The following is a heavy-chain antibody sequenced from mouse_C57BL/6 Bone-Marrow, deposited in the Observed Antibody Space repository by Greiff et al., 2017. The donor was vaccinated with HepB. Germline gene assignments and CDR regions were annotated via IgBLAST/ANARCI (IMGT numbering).Heavy chain of an antibody. Sequence: EVMLVESGGGLVKPGGSLKLSCAASGFTFSDYGMHWVRQAPEKGLEWVAYISSGSSTIYYADTVKGRFTISRDNAKNTLFLQMTRLRSEDTAMYYCAKGVDGYYDWYFDVWGTGTTVTVSS. CDR2: ISSGSSTI. V-gene: IGHV5-17*01. D-gene: IGHD2-3*01. CDR3: AKGVDGYYDWYFDV. J-gene: IGHJ1*03. CDR1: GFTFSDYG.